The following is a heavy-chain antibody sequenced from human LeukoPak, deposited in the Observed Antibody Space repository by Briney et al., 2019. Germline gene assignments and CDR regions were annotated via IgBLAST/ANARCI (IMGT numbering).Heavy chain of an antibody. CDR1: GGTFSSYA. J-gene: IGHJ4*02. CDR3: ARDRIGSTFDY. Sequence: SVKVSCKASGGTFSSYAISWVRQAPGQGLEWMGRIIPIFGIANYAQKFQGRVTITADKSTSTAYMELSSLRSEDTAVFYCARDRIGSTFDYWGQGTLVTVSS. CDR2: IIPIFGIA. D-gene: IGHD5/OR15-5a*01. V-gene: IGHV1-69*04.